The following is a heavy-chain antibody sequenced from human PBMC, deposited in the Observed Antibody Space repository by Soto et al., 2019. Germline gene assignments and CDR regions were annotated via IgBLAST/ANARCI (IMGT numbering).Heavy chain of an antibody. CDR1: GYTFTSYY. J-gene: IGHJ6*02. V-gene: IGHV1-46*01. Sequence: GASVKVSCKASGYTFTSYYMHWVRQAPGQGLEWMGIINPSGGSTSYAQKFQGRVTMTRDTSTSTVYMELSSLRSEDTAVYYCAREDCSSTSCRGPQWFYYYYYGMDVWGQGTTVTV. CDR3: AREDCSSTSCRGPQWFYYYYYGMDV. CDR2: INPSGGST. D-gene: IGHD2-2*01.